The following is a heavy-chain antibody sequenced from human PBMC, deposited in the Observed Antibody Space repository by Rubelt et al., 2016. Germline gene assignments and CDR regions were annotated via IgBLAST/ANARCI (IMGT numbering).Heavy chain of an antibody. CDR3: ARQKTHPILDY. CDR1: GGSISSSSYY. Sequence: QVQLQESGPGLVKPSETLSLTCTVSGGSISSSSYYWGWIRQPPGKGLEWIGSIYYSGSTNYNPSLKSRVTISVDTSKNQFSRKLSSVTAADTAVYYCARQKTHPILDYWGQGTLVTVSS. V-gene: IGHV4-39*01. CDR2: IYYSGST. J-gene: IGHJ4*02.